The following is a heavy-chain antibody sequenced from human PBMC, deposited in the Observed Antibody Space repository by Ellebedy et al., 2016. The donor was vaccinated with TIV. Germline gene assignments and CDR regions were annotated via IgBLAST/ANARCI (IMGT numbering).Heavy chain of an antibody. CDR1: GGSFSSYV. J-gene: IGHJ1*01. V-gene: IGHV1-69*10. Sequence: AASVKVSCKASGGSFSSYVISWVRQAPGQGLEWMGGIIPVLEPPNYAQKFQGRLTVSAAKSTNTAYMELSSLTSEDTAVYYCAADLASVGQWGQGTLVIVSS. CDR2: IIPVLEPP. D-gene: IGHD1-26*01. CDR3: AADLASVGQ.